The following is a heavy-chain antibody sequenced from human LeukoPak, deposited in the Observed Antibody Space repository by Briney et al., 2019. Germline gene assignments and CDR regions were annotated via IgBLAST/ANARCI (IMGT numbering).Heavy chain of an antibody. CDR2: IYHSGST. CDR3: ARDRSTPRYCSGGSCYAHYYYYGMDV. Sequence: PSETLSLTCAVSGGSISSGGYSWSWIRQPPGKGLEWIGYIYHSGSTYYNPSLKSRVTISVDTSKNQFSLKLSSVTAADTAVYYCARDRSTPRYCSGGSCYAHYYYYGMDVWGQGTTVTVSS. J-gene: IGHJ6*02. CDR1: GGSISSGGYS. D-gene: IGHD2-15*01. V-gene: IGHV4-30-2*01.